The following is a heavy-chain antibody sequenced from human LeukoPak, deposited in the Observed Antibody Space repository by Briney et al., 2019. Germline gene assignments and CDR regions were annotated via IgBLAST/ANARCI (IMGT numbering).Heavy chain of an antibody. CDR3: ATQPCSGGRCYLLH. Sequence: RSGGSLRLSCAASGFTFSSYGMHWVRQAPGKGLEWVAVVSFDGSDKFYADSVKGRFTISRDNSKNTLYLQLNSPRTEDTAVYYCATQPCSGGRCYLLHWGQGTLVTVSS. J-gene: IGHJ4*02. CDR1: GFTFSSYG. D-gene: IGHD2-15*01. CDR2: VSFDGSDK. V-gene: IGHV3-30*03.